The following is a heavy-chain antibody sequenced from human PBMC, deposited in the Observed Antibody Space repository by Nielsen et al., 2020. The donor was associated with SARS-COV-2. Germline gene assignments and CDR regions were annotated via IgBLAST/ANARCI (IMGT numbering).Heavy chain of an antibody. Sequence: GGSLRLSCAASGFTFSSYSMNWVRQAPGKGLEWVSSISSSSSYIYYADSVKGRLTISRDNAKNSLYLQMNSLRAEDTAVYYCARDPYSGYALDYWGQGTLVTVSS. CDR3: ARDPYSGYALDY. V-gene: IGHV3-21*04. CDR2: ISSSSSYI. D-gene: IGHD5-12*01. CDR1: GFTFSSYS. J-gene: IGHJ4*02.